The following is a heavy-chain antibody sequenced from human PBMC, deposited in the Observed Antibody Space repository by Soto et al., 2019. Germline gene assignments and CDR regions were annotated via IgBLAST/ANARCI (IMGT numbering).Heavy chain of an antibody. V-gene: IGHV1-8*02. CDR3: EVTTGY. D-gene: IGHD2-21*02. CDR1: GYTFTSYG. J-gene: IGHJ4*02. CDR2: VSPENSNA. Sequence: ASVKVSCKASGYTFTSYGINWVRQAPGQGLEYMGWVSPENSNAGYAQQFRGRVSMTTNTIISTAYLELTDLRYEDTAVYYCEVTTGYWGQGTMVTVSS.